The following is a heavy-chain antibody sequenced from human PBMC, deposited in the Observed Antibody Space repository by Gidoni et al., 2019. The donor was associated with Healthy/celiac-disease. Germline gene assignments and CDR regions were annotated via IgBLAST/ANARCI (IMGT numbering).Heavy chain of an antibody. CDR3: ARDGVKKAFDI. V-gene: IGHV1-69*04. CDR2: IIPILGIA. J-gene: IGHJ3*02. Sequence: QVQLVQSGAEVKKPGSSVKVSCKASGGNFSSYAISWVRQAPGQGLEWMGRIIPILGIANYAQKFQGRVTITADKSTSTAYMELSSLRSEDTAVYYCARDGVKKAFDIWGQGTMVTVSS. CDR1: GGNFSSYA.